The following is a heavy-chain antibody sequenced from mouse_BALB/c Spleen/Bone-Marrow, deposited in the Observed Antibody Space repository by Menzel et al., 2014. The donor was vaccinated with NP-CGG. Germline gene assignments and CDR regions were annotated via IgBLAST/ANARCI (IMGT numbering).Heavy chain of an antibody. CDR3: ARGSYYEGAMDY. D-gene: IGHD1-1*01. J-gene: IGHJ4*01. V-gene: IGHV2-9*02. CDR1: GFSLTSYG. Sequence: VQLVESGPGLVAPSQSLSITCTVSGFSLTSYGVHWVRQPPGKVLEWLGVIWAGGSTNYNSALMSRLSISKDNSKSQVFLKMNSLQTDYTAMYYCARGSYYEGAMDYWGQGTSVTVSS. CDR2: IWAGGST.